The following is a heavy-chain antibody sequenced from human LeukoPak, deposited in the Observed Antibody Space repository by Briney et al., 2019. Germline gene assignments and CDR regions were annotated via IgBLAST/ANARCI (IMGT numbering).Heavy chain of an antibody. D-gene: IGHD3-22*01. CDR2: SSESSSYI. Sequence: GGSLRLSCAVSGFTFSSYNMNWVRRAPGRGLEWVSSSSESSSYIYYAESVKGRFTVSRDNAKNSLYLQMNSMRAEDKAVYYCARGKRSHDTSGYFHAFYYYGMDVWGQGTTVTVSS. J-gene: IGHJ6*02. CDR1: GFTFSSYN. CDR3: ARGKRSHDTSGYFHAFYYYGMDV. V-gene: IGHV3-21*01.